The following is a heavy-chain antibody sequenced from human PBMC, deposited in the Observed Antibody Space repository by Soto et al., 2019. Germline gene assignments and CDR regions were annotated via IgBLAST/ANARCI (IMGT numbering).Heavy chain of an antibody. Sequence: GGSLRLSCAASGFTFSSYAMSWVRQAPGKGLEWVSAISGSGGSTYYADSVKGRFTISRDNSKNTLYLQMNSLRAEDTAVYYCAKVGYYYDSKGGMDVWGQGTTVTVSS. CDR2: ISGSGGST. CDR3: AKVGYYYDSKGGMDV. V-gene: IGHV3-23*01. CDR1: GFTFSSYA. D-gene: IGHD3-22*01. J-gene: IGHJ6*02.